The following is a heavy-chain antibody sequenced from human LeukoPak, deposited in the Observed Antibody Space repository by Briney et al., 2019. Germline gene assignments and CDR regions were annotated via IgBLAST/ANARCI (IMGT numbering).Heavy chain of an antibody. J-gene: IGHJ6*02. V-gene: IGHV3-21*01. CDR2: ISSSSSYI. D-gene: IGHD3-10*01. CDR3: ARAFSSGSYYSGVGYYYYYYGMDV. Sequence: GGSLRLSCAASGFTFSSYSMNWVRQAPGKGLEWVSSISSSSSYIYYADSVEGRFTISRDNAKNSLYLQMNSLRAEDTAAYYCARAFSSGSYYSGVGYYYYYYGMDVWGQGTTVTVSS. CDR1: GFTFSSYS.